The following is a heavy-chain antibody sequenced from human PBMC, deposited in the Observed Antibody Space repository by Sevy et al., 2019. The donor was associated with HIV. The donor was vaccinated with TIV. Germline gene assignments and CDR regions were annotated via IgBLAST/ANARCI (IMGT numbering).Heavy chain of an antibody. J-gene: IGHJ4*02. V-gene: IGHV3-21*01. CDR1: GFTFSSYS. D-gene: IGHD3-10*01. CDR3: ARVGSGSYYLAGTNEPYFDY. CDR2: ISSSSSSYI. Sequence: GGSLRLSCAASGFTFSSYSMNWVRQAPGKGLEWVSSISSSSSSYIYYADSVKGRFTISRDNAKNSLYLQMNSLRAEDTAVYYCARVGSGSYYLAGTNEPYFDYWGQGTLVTVSS.